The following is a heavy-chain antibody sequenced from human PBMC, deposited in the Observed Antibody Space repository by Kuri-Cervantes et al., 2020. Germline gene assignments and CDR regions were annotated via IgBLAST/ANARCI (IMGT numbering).Heavy chain of an antibody. CDR3: ARGGYSGYDSFGVLEGDGMDV. CDR2: ISYDGSNK. J-gene: IGHJ6*02. V-gene: IGHV3-30-3*01. CDR1: GFTFSSYA. Sequence: GESLKISCAASGFTFSSYAMHWVRQAPGKGLEWVAVISYDGSNKYYADSVKGRFTISRDNSKNTLYLQMNSLRAEDTAVYYCARGGYSGYDSFGVLEGDGMDVWGQGTTVTVSS. D-gene: IGHD5-12*01.